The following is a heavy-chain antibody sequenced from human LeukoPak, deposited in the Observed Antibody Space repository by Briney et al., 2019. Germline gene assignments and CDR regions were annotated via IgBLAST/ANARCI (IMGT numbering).Heavy chain of an antibody. CDR2: IYPGDSET. CDR1: GYSFSSYW. J-gene: IGHJ4*02. CDR3: AREVPYGSGTYYT. V-gene: IGHV5-51*07. D-gene: IGHD3-10*01. Sequence: GESLKISCKGSGYSFSSYWIGWLHHMPGKGLDWMGIIYPGDSETRYSPSFQGQVTISADKSISTAYLQWSSLKASDTAMYYCAREVPYGSGTYYTWGQGTLVTVSS.